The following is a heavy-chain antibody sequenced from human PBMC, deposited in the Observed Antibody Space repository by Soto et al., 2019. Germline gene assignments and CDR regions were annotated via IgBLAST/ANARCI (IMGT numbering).Heavy chain of an antibody. J-gene: IGHJ1*01. Sequence: QVQLVQSGAEVQRPGASVKVSCQASGYMFTIYDMHWVRQAPGQSLEWMGWISTATGHATYSQKFQGRVTMTRDTSASKGWMELSSLTAEDTAVYFCVVRTGWWSFLYWGQGTLVTVPS. V-gene: IGHV1-3*04. CDR3: VVRTGWWSFLY. CDR2: ISTATGHA. D-gene: IGHD6-19*01. CDR1: GYMFTIYD.